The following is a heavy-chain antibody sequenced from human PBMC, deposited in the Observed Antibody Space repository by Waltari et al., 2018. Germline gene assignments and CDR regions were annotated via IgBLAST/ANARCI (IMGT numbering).Heavy chain of an antibody. V-gene: IGHV4-34*01. D-gene: IGHD3-10*01. CDR3: GRGLRRPFSSRAGGNWFDP. J-gene: IGHJ5*02. CDR2: INHSGST. Sequence: SFSGYYWSWIRQPPGKGLEWIGEINHSGSTNYNPSLKSRVTISVDTSKNQFSLKLSSVTATDTAVYYCGRGLRRPFSSRAGGNWFDPWGQGTLVTVSS. CDR1: SFSGYY.